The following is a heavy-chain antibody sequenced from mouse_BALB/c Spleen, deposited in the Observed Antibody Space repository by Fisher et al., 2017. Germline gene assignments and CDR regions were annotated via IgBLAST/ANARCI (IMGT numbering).Heavy chain of an antibody. Sequence: KFKGKATLTVDESSSTAYMQLSSLTSEDSAVYYCARSPHRSYYYAMDYWGQGTSVTVSS. CDR3: ARSPHRSYYYAMDY. D-gene: IGHD2-14*01. J-gene: IGHJ4*01. V-gene: IGHV1-69*02.